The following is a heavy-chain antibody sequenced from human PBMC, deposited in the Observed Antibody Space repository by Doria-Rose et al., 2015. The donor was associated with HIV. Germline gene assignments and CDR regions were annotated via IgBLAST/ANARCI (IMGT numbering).Heavy chain of an antibody. Sequence: QVQLQESGPGLVKPSETLSLTCTVSGGSISSYYWSWIRQPPGKGLEWIGYIYYTGNTNSNPSLKSRVTISVDTSKNQFSLRLNSVTAADTVVYYCATDRGSGWTFDYWGQGTLVTVSS. CDR3: ATDRGSGWTFDY. CDR1: GGSISSYY. CDR2: IYYTGNT. V-gene: IGHV4-59*01. J-gene: IGHJ4*02. D-gene: IGHD6-19*01.